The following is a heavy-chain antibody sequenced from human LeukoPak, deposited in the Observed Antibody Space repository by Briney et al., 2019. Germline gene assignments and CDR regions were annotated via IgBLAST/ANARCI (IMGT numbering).Heavy chain of an antibody. V-gene: IGHV3-7*01. J-gene: IGHJ4*02. Sequence: PGGSLRLSCAASGFTFSSYWMSWVRQAPGKGLEWVANIKQDGSEKYYVDSVKGRFTISRDNAKNSLYLQMNSLRAEDTAVYYCARINSGGYYPFDYWDQGTLVTVSS. CDR2: IKQDGSEK. CDR1: GFTFSSYW. CDR3: ARINSGGYYPFDY. D-gene: IGHD1-26*01.